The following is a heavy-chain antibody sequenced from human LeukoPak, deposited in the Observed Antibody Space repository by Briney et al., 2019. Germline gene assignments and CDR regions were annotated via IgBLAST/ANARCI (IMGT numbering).Heavy chain of an antibody. CDR2: ITTSTTVPHI. J-gene: IGHJ6*02. V-gene: IGHV3-21*01. Sequence: GGSLRLSCAASGFTFSTYSMNWVRQAPGRGLEWVSSITTSTTVPHIFYADSVTGRFTIARDNADNSLFLQMNSLRAEDTAVYYCARALGDQPDHYYGMDVWGQGTTVTVSS. D-gene: IGHD2-2*01. CDR3: ARALGDQPDHYYGMDV. CDR1: GFTFSTYS.